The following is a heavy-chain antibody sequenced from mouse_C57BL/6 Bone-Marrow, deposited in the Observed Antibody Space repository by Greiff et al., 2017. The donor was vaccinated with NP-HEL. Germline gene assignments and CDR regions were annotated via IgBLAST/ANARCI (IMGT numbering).Heavy chain of an antibody. CDR3: TRGSTITTVVDSFAY. Sequence: EVQLQQSGTVLARPGASVKMSCKTSGYTFTSYWMHWVKQRPGQGLEWIGAIYPGNSDTSYNQKFKGKANLTAVTSASTAYMELSSLTNEDSAVYYCTRGSTITTVVDSFAYWGQGTLVTVSA. D-gene: IGHD1-1*01. J-gene: IGHJ3*01. V-gene: IGHV1-5*01. CDR2: IYPGNSDT. CDR1: GYTFTSYW.